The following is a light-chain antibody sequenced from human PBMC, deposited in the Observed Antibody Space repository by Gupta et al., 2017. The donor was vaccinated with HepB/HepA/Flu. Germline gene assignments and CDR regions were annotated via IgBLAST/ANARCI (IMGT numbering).Light chain of an antibody. CDR2: GDS. Sequence: QSVLTQPPSVSGAPGQRVTISCTGSRSNIGAGYDVHWSQQLPGAGPNLLIYGDSNRPSGVPDRFSVSKSGTSASLAITGLQAEDEAYYYCQSYDISLSAWVFGGGTKLTVL. CDR3: QSYDISLSAWV. V-gene: IGLV1-40*01. CDR1: RSNIGAGYD. J-gene: IGLJ3*02.